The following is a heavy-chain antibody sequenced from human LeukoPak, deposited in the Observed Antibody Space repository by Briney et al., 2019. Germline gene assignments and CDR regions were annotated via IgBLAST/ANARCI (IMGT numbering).Heavy chain of an antibody. Sequence: ASVKVSCKASGYTFTGYYMHWVRQAPGQGLEWMGWINPSSGGTNYAQKFQGRVTMTRDTSISTAYMELSRLRSDDTAAYYCARSGSGSYEGYFDYWGQGTLVTVSS. CDR2: INPSSGGT. V-gene: IGHV1-2*02. D-gene: IGHD1-26*01. J-gene: IGHJ4*02. CDR1: GYTFTGYY. CDR3: ARSGSGSYEGYFDY.